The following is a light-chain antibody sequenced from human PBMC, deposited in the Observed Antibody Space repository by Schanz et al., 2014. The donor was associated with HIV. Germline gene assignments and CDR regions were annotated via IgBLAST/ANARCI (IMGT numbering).Light chain of an antibody. CDR1: QSLDRW. CDR2: KAS. CDR3: QQLGT. V-gene: IGKV1-5*03. Sequence: DIQMTQSPSTLSAAVGDRVTITCRASQSLDRWLAWYQQKAGEVPKLLIYKASTLQSGVPSRFSGTGSGTEFTLTISSLQPEDFATYYCQQLGTFGGGTKVDIK. J-gene: IGKJ4*01.